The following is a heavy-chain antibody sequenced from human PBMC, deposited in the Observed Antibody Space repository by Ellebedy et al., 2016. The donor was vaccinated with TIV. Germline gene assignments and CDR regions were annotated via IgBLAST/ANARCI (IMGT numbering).Heavy chain of an antibody. V-gene: IGHV5-10-1*01. Sequence: GESLKISCKASGYSFTNYWIGWVRQMPGKGLEWMGRIDPSDSQTTYSPSFQGHVTMSADRSIGAAYLQWSSLKASDTTMYFCARGAVNYFNHVSYFDPWGQGTLVTVSS. CDR2: IDPSDSQT. J-gene: IGHJ5*02. CDR3: ARGAVNYFNHVSYFDP. D-gene: IGHD2/OR15-2a*01. CDR1: GYSFTNYW.